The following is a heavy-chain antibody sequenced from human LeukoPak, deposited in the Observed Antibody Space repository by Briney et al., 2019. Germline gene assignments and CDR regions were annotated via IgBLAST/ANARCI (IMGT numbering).Heavy chain of an antibody. D-gene: IGHD5-12*01. J-gene: IGHJ1*01. Sequence: SETLSLTCAVYGGSFSGYYWSWIRQPPGKGLEWIGEINHSGSTNYNPSLKSRVTISVDTSKNQFSLKLSSVTAADTAVYYCARDYIAPNGEYFQHWGQGTLVTVSS. CDR1: GGSFSGYY. V-gene: IGHV4-34*01. CDR2: INHSGST. CDR3: ARDYIAPNGEYFQH.